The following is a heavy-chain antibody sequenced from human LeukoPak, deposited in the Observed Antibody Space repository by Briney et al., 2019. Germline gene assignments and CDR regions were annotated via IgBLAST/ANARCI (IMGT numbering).Heavy chain of an antibody. V-gene: IGHV3-48*02. CDR1: GLTFNNYA. CDR3: ASCSYDSSGYFYG. CDR2: ISGRSSNI. Sequence: GSLRLSCAVSGLTFNNYAMTWVRQAPGKGLEWVSYISGRSSNIHYADSVKGRFTISRDNAKNSLYLQMSSLRDEDTAIYYCASCSYDSSGYFYGWGQGTLVTVSS. J-gene: IGHJ4*02. D-gene: IGHD3-22*01.